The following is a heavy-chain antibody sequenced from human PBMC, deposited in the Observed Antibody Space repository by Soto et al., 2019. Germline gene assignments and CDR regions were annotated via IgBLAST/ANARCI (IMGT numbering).Heavy chain of an antibody. J-gene: IGHJ5*02. D-gene: IGHD1-20*01. CDR1: GYTFTTYD. CDR2: VNPSSGNT. CDR3: ARASMYIWNDH. V-gene: IGHV1-8*01. Sequence: QVQLVQSGAEVKRPGASVKVSCEASGYTFTTYDINWVRQASGQGLEWMGCVNPSSGNTVYAQKFHGRVTMTRDTSISTAYMELSSLKSDDTAIYYCARASMYIWNDHSGQGTLVTVSS.